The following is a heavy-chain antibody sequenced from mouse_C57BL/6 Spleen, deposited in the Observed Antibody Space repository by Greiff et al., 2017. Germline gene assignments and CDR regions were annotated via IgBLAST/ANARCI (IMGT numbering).Heavy chain of an antibody. J-gene: IGHJ4*01. Sequence: VNLVDSGAELVKPGASVKMSCKASGYTFTTYPIEWMKQNHGKSLEWIGNFHPNNDDTKYNEKFKGKATLTVEKSSSTVYLERSRLTSADSAVYYCARGGYDYDLNYAIDYWGQGTSGTVSS. D-gene: IGHD2-4*01. V-gene: IGHV1-47*01. CDR1: GYTFTTYP. CDR2: FHPNNDDT. CDR3: ARGGYDYDLNYAIDY.